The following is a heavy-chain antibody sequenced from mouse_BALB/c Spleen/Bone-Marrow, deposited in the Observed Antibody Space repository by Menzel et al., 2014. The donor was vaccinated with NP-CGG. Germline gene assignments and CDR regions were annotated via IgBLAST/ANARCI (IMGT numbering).Heavy chain of an antibody. J-gene: IGHJ3*01. CDR1: GYTFTEYT. CDR2: INPNIGGT. V-gene: IGHV1-18*01. Sequence: VQLKQSGTELVKPGASVKISCKTSGYTFTEYTIHWVKQSHGKSLEWIGNINPNIGGTTYNQKFKGKATLTVDMSSSTAYMDLRSLTSEDSAVYYCARGRFAYWGQGTLVTVSA. CDR3: ARGRFAY.